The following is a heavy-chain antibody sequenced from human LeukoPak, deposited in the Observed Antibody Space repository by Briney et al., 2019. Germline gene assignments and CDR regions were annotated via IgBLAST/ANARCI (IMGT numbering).Heavy chain of an antibody. V-gene: IGHV1-8*03. D-gene: IGHD5-18*01. CDR3: ARGTPGHSYGYPDY. CDR1: GYTFTSYD. J-gene: IGHJ4*02. Sequence: ASVKVSCKASGYTFTSYDINWVRQATGQGLEWMGWMNPNSGNTGYVQKFQGRVTITRNTSISTAYMELSSLRSEDTAVYYCARGTPGHSYGYPDYWGQGTLVTVSS. CDR2: MNPNSGNT.